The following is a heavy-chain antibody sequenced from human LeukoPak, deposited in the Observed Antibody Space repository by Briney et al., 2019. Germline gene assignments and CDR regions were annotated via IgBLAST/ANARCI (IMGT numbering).Heavy chain of an antibody. D-gene: IGHD6-13*01. Sequence: PSETLSLTCAVYGGPFSGYYWSWIRQPPGKGLEWIGEINHSGSTNYNPALKSRVTILVDTSKNQFSLKLSSVTAADTAVYYCAGIRIAAAAYYWGQGTLVTVSS. CDR2: INHSGST. CDR1: GGPFSGYY. V-gene: IGHV4-34*01. CDR3: AGIRIAAAAYY. J-gene: IGHJ4*02.